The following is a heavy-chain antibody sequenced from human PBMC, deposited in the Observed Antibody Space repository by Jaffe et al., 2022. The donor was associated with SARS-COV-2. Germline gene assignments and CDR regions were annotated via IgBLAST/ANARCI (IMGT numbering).Heavy chain of an antibody. Sequence: EVKVVESGGGLVQPGGSLRLSCAASGFTLSTFWMKWVRQAPGKGLEWVANINHDESRKRYADSVKGRFTISRDNAQNSLYLQMSSLRAEDTAVYYCARVYGGDEASDIWGQGTMVTVSS. CDR3: ARVYGGDEASDI. V-gene: IGHV3-7*03. J-gene: IGHJ3*02. CDR2: INHDESRK. D-gene: IGHD4-17*01. CDR1: GFTLSTFW.